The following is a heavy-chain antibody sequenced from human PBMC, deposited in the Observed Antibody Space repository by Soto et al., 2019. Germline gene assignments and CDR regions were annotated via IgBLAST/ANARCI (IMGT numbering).Heavy chain of an antibody. CDR2: ISYDGSNK. D-gene: IGHD3-22*01. CDR1: RFTFISYA. J-gene: IGHJ4*02. CDR3: ASDPEYYYDSSGYDDY. V-gene: IGHV3-30-3*01. Sequence: GSLRLSCAASRFTFISYAMHWVRQAPGKGLEWVAVISYDGSNKYYADSVKGRFTISRDNSKNTLYLQMNSLRAEDTAVYYCASDPEYYYDSSGYDDYWGQGTLVTVSS.